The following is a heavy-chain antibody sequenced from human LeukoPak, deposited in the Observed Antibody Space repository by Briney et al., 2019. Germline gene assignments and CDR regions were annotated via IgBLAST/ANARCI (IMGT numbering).Heavy chain of an antibody. J-gene: IGHJ3*01. Sequence: SETLSLTCTVSGGSIGSYYWSWIRQPPGKELEFIGYISDSGNTNYSPSLKSRLTISVDTSKNQFSLRLGSLSAADTAVYYCARRTALKNAFDLWGQGTMVTVSS. CDR2: ISDSGNT. V-gene: IGHV4-59*08. CDR1: GGSIGSYY. CDR3: ARRTALKNAFDL.